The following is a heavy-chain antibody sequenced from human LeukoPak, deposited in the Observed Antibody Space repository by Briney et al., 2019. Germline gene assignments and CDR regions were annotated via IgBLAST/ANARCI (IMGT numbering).Heavy chain of an antibody. J-gene: IGHJ4*02. CDR1: GFTCSNHF. CDR3: VKDLTGTWSFDY. D-gene: IGHD3-9*01. CDR2: IGPNGAST. Sequence: GGSLRLSCSTSGFTCSNHFMHWVRQAPGKGLEYVSSIGPNGASTLYADSVKGRFTISRDNSKNALYLQLTSLRLEDTALYYCVKDLTGTWSFDYWGQGTLVTVSS. V-gene: IGHV3-64D*06.